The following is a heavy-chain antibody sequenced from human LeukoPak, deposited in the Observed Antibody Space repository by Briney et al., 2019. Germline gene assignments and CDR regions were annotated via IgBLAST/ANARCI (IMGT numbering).Heavy chain of an antibody. J-gene: IGHJ4*02. V-gene: IGHV3-30*03. CDR3: ASLHDIVVIPDATIDY. CDR2: ISYDGSNK. CDR1: GFTFSSYG. D-gene: IGHD2-15*01. Sequence: GGSLRLSCAASGFTFSSYGMHWVRQAPGKGLEWVAVISYDGSNKYYADSVKGRFTVSRDNGNNLLYLQMNSLRADDTAVYYCASLHDIVVIPDATIDYCGQGTLVTVSS.